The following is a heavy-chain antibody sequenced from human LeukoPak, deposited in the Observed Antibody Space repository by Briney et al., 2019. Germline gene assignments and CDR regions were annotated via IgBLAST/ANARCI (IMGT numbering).Heavy chain of an antibody. J-gene: IGHJ4*02. D-gene: IGHD5-24*01. CDR1: GFTFSTYW. CDR3: AKHRSEVAMAALNY. CDR2: ISGSGDTT. V-gene: IGHV3-23*01. Sequence: GGSLRLSCAASGFTFSTYWMSWVRQAPGKGLEWVSAISGSGDTTYYADSVMGRFTISRDSSKNTLFLQMNSLRAEDAAIYYCAKHRSEVAMAALNYWGQGTLVTVSS.